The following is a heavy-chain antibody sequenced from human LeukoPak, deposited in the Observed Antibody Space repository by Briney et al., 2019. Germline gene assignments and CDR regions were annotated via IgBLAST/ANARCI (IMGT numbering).Heavy chain of an antibody. V-gene: IGHV1-69-2*01. CDR3: ATSPYCGGDCYLDWFDP. CDR1: GYTFTDYY. CDR2: VDPEDGET. J-gene: IGHJ5*02. Sequence: ASVKISCKVSGYTFTDYYMHWVQQAPGKGLEWMGLVDPEDGETIYAEKFQGRVTITADTSTDTAYMELSGLRSEDTAVYYCATSPYCGGDCYLDWFDPWGQGTLVTVSS. D-gene: IGHD2-21*01.